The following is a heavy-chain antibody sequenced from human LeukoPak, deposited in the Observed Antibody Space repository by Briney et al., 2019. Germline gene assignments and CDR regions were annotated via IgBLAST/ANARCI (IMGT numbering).Heavy chain of an antibody. CDR1: GYTFTGYY. D-gene: IGHD3-22*01. CDR3: ARVVSSGYLDY. V-gene: IGHV1-2*04. CDR2: INPNCGGT. Sequence: GASVKVSCKASGYTFTGYYMHWVRQAPGQGLEWMGWINPNCGGTNYAQKFQGWVTMTRDTSISTAYMELSRLRSDDTAVYYCARVVSSGYLDYWGQGTLVTVSS. J-gene: IGHJ4*02.